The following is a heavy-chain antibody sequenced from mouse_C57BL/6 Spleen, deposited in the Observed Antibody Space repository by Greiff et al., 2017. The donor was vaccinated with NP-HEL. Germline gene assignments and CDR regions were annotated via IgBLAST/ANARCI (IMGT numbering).Heavy chain of an antibody. CDR3: ARLTGTWFAY. CDR2: ISSGSSTI. V-gene: IGHV5-17*01. CDR1: GFTFSDYG. D-gene: IGHD4-1*01. Sequence: EVMLVESGGGLVKPGGSLKLSCAASGFTFSDYGMHWVRQAPEKGLEWVAYISSGSSTIYYADTVKGRFTISRDNAKNTLFLQMTSLRSEDTAMYYCARLTGTWFAYWGQGTLVTVSA. J-gene: IGHJ3*01.